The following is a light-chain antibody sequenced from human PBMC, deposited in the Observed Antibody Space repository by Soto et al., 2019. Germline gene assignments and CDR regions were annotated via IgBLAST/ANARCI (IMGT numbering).Light chain of an antibody. J-gene: IGLJ1*01. CDR2: GVS. V-gene: IGLV2-14*01. CDR1: ISDFVVYNY. CDR3: SSHTTSSALQV. Sequence: QSALTQPASVSGSPGQSITISCTGTISDFVVYNYVSWYQQHPGKAPKLMIYGVSNRPSGVSNRFSGSKSGNTASLTISGLQAEDEADYYCSSHTTSSALQVFGSGTKATVL.